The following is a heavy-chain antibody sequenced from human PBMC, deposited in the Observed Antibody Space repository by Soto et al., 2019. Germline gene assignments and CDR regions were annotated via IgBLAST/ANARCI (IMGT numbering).Heavy chain of an antibody. V-gene: IGHV4-30-4*01. CDR1: GGSISGGVYY. D-gene: IGHD4-17*01. CDR3: AREIIPLTTDWYFDL. CDR2: IYDSGST. Sequence: QVQLQESGPGLVKPSETLSLTCTVSGGSISGGVYYWSWIRQPPGKGLEWIGYIYDSGSTYYNPSLKSRVTISVDTSKNQFSLRLSYVTAADTAVYYCAREIIPLTTDWYFDLWGRGTLVTVSS. J-gene: IGHJ2*01.